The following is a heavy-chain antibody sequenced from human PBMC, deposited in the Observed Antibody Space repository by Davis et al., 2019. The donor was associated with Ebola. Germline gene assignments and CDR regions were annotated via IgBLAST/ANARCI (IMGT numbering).Heavy chain of an antibody. CDR3: ARQRSDYSHDH. CDR2: IWYDGSNK. Sequence: PGGSLRLSCAASGFTFSSYAMHWVRQAPGKGLEWVAVIWYDGSNKYYADSVKGRFTISRDNSKNTLYLQMDNLRAEDTAVYYCARQRSDYSHDHLGQGTLVTVSS. CDR1: GFTFSSYA. V-gene: IGHV3-33*08. J-gene: IGHJ4*02. D-gene: IGHD5-12*01.